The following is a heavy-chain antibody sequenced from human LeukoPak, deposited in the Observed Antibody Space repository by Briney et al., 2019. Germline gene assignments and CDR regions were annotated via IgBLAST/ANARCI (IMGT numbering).Heavy chain of an antibody. Sequence: SVKVSCKASGFTFTSSAVQWVRQARGQRLEWIGWIVVGSGNTNYAQKFQERVTITRDMSTSTAYMGLSSLRSEDTAVYYCAADPPHYYGSSYGMDVWGQGTTVTVSS. CDR3: AADPPHYYGSSYGMDV. CDR2: IVVGSGNT. CDR1: GFTFTSSA. J-gene: IGHJ6*02. D-gene: IGHD3-10*01. V-gene: IGHV1-58*01.